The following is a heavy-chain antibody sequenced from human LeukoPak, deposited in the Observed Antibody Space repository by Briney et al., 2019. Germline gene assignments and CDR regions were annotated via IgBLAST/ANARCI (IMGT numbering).Heavy chain of an antibody. CDR3: ARDWHIVGGHWFDP. Sequence: SETLSLTCAVYGGSFSGYYWSWIRQPPGKGLEWIGYIYYSGSTNYNPSLKSRVTISVDTSKNQFSLKLSSVTAADTAVYYCARDWHIVGGHWFDPWGQGTLVTVSS. CDR2: IYYSGST. CDR1: GGSFSGYY. J-gene: IGHJ5*02. D-gene: IGHD1-26*01. V-gene: IGHV4-59*01.